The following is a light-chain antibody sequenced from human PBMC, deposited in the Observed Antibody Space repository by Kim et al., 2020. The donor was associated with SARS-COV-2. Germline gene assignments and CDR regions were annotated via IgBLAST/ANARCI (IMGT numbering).Light chain of an antibody. J-gene: IGLJ3*02. CDR3: AAWDDNLNGWV. Sequence: ELTQPPSASGTPGQRVTISCSGSSSNIGSNTVNWYQQLPGTAPKLLIYNNNQRPSGVPDRFSGSKSGTSASLAISGLQSEDEADYYCAAWDDNLNGWVFGGGTQLTVL. CDR2: NNN. CDR1: SSNIGSNT. V-gene: IGLV1-44*01.